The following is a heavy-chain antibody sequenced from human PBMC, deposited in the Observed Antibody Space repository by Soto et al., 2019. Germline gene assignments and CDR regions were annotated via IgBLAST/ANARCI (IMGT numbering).Heavy chain of an antibody. CDR1: SDYISSPYW. J-gene: IGHJ4*02. CDR2: IYHSGTT. D-gene: IGHD6-13*01. V-gene: IGHV4-4*02. CDR3: ARTHSNSWSRFDF. Sequence: SETLSLTCGVSSDYISSPYWWSWVRQPPGKGLEWIGEIYHSGTTNYNPSLKGRVTISFDDSKNQFSLKLNSVTAADTAVYYCARTHSNSWSRFDFWGQGTLVTVSS.